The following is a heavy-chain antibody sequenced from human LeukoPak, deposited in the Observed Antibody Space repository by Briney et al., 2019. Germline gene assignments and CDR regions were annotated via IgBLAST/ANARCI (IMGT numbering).Heavy chain of an antibody. V-gene: IGHV3-30*02. J-gene: IGHJ4*02. CDR1: GFTFNNYG. Sequence: GGSLRLSCAASGFTFNNYGMHWVRQAPGKGLEWVAFIRFDENNKYYADSVKGRFTISRDNSKNTVYLQMNSLRAEDTAVYSCAKDITPFGDRRPFDYWGQGTLVTVSS. CDR3: AKDITPFGDRRPFDY. CDR2: IRFDENNK. D-gene: IGHD3-10*01.